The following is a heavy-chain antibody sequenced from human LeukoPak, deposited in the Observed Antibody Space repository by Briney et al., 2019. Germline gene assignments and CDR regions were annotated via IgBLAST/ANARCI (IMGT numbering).Heavy chain of an antibody. V-gene: IGHV3-30*18. J-gene: IGHJ4*02. Sequence: GRSLRLPCAASGFTFSSYDMHWIRQAPGKGLEWVTVISSDGSNTNYADSVKGRLTISRDNSKNTLNLQMNSLRPEDTAVYYCAKGRVEHCSGGNCYRNFDYWGQGTLVTVSS. CDR2: ISSDGSNT. D-gene: IGHD2-15*01. CDR3: AKGRVEHCSGGNCYRNFDY. CDR1: GFTFSSYD.